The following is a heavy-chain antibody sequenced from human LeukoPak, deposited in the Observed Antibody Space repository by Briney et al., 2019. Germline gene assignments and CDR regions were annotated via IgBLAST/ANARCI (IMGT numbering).Heavy chain of an antibody. Sequence: GTLRLSCAASGFTFSSYGMSWVRQAPGKGLEWVSAISGSGGSTYYADSVKGRFTISRDNSKNTLYLQMNSLRAEDTAVYYCAKDAPRDSSGWYSYWGQGTLVTVSS. CDR1: GFTFSSYG. J-gene: IGHJ4*02. V-gene: IGHV3-23*01. CDR3: AKDAPRDSSGWYSY. CDR2: ISGSGGST. D-gene: IGHD6-19*01.